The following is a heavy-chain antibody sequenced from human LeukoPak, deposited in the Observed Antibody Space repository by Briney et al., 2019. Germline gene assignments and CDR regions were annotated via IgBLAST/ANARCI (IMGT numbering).Heavy chain of an antibody. CDR1: GGTFSSYA. CDR2: IIPILGIA. CDR3: ASYYYGSGSYLDAFDI. J-gene: IGHJ3*02. V-gene: IGHV1-69*04. D-gene: IGHD3-10*01. Sequence: SVKVSCKASGGTFSSYAISWVRQAPGQGLEWMGRIIPILGIANYAQKFQSRVTITADKSTSTAYMELSSLRSEDTAVYYCASYYYGSGSYLDAFDIWGQGTMVTVSS.